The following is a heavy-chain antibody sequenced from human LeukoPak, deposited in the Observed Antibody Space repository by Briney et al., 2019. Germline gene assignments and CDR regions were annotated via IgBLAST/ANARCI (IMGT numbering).Heavy chain of an antibody. Sequence: SETLSLTCTVSGGSISSYYWSWIRQPPGKGLEWIGYISYSGSTNYNPSLKSRVTISVDTSNNHFSLNLSSVTAADTAVYYCASQRVRGFSYGSNFYAMDVWGQGTTVTVSS. D-gene: IGHD5-18*01. CDR2: ISYSGST. V-gene: IGHV4-59*08. CDR3: ASQRVRGFSYGSNFYAMDV. J-gene: IGHJ6*02. CDR1: GGSISSYY.